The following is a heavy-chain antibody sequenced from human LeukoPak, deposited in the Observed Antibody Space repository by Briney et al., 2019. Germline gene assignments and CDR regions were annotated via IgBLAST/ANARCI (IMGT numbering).Heavy chain of an antibody. Sequence: GASVTVSCRASGYRFTHYYLHWVRQAPGQGLEWMGWINPNSGGPNYAQNFQGRITMTRDTSMTTAYLEMSGLRSDDTAVYYCAREYYDSSGNYSDYFDYWGQGTLVTVSS. V-gene: IGHV1-2*02. D-gene: IGHD3-22*01. CDR3: AREYYDSSGNYSDYFDY. J-gene: IGHJ4*02. CDR1: GYRFTHYY. CDR2: INPNSGGP.